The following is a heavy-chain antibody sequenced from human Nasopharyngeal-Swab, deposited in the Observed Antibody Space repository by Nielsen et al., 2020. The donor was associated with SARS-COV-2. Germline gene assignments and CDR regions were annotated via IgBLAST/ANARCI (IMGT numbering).Heavy chain of an antibody. J-gene: IGHJ3*02. D-gene: IGHD3-9*01. Sequence: GESLKISCAASGFTFSSYSMNWVRQAPGKGLEWVSYISSSSSAIYYADSVKGRFTISRDNAKNSLYLQMNSLRAEDTAVYYCATHYDILTGYSEAFDIWGQGTMVTVSS. CDR2: ISSSSSAI. CDR3: ATHYDILTGYSEAFDI. V-gene: IGHV3-48*04. CDR1: GFTFSSYS.